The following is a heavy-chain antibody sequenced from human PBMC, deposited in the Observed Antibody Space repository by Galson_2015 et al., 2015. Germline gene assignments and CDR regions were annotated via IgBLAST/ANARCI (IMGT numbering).Heavy chain of an antibody. D-gene: IGHD1-26*01. V-gene: IGHV3-53*01. CDR1: GFTVSSNY. CDR2: IYSGGST. CDR3: ARAPGGSYGKYYFDY. J-gene: IGHJ4*02. Sequence: SLRLSCAASGFTVSSNYMSWVRQAPGKGLEWVSVIYSGGSTYYADSVKGRFTISRDNSKNTLYLQMNSLRAEDTAVYYCARAPGGSYGKYYFDYWGQGTLVTVSS.